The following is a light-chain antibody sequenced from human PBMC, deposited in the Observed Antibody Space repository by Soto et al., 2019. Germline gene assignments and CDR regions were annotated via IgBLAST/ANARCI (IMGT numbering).Light chain of an antibody. CDR3: QQCGGSALT. J-gene: IGKJ4*01. Sequence: EIALTQSPGTLSLSPGERATLSCRASQSVSSIYLAWYQQKPGQAPRLLIYGASSRATGIPDRFSGSGSGTDFSLTSSRLEPEDFAVYYCQQCGGSALTFGGGTKVEIK. V-gene: IGKV3-20*01. CDR1: QSVSSIY. CDR2: GAS.